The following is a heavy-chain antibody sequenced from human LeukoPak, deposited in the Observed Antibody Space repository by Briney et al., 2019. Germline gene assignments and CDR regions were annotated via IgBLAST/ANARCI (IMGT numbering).Heavy chain of an antibody. J-gene: IGHJ5*02. Sequence: ASVKVSCKASGGTFSSYAISWVRQAPGQGLEWMGGIIPIFGTANHAQKFQGRVTITADKSTSTAYMELSSLRSEDTAVYYCARGSITMVRGVIIGGHNWFDPWGQGTLVTVSS. CDR3: ARGSITMVRGVIIGGHNWFDP. CDR2: IIPIFGTA. V-gene: IGHV1-69*06. D-gene: IGHD3-10*01. CDR1: GGTFSSYA.